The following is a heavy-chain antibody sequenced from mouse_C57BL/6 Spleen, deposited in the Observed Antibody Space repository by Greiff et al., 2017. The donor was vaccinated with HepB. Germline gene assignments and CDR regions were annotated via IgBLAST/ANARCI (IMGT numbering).Heavy chain of an antibody. J-gene: IGHJ1*03. CDR3: ARITTVVDWYFDV. CDR2: IDPNSGGT. Sequence: PGRGLEWIGRIDPNSGGTKYNEKFKSKATLTVDKPSSTAYMQLSSLTSEDSAVYYCARITTVVDWYFDVWGTGTTVTVSS. D-gene: IGHD1-1*01. V-gene: IGHV1-72*01.